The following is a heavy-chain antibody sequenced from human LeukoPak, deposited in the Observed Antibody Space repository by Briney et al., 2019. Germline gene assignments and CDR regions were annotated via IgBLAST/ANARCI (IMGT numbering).Heavy chain of an antibody. Sequence: SVKVSCKASGGTFSSYAISWVREAPGQGLEWMGGIIPIFGTANYAQKFQGRVTITADKSTSTAYMELSSLRSEDTAVYYCARDDMNPLTGWSWFDPWGQGTLVTVSS. CDR1: GGTFSSYA. CDR2: IIPIFGTA. V-gene: IGHV1-69*06. CDR3: ARDDMNPLTGWSWFDP. D-gene: IGHD1-20*01. J-gene: IGHJ5*02.